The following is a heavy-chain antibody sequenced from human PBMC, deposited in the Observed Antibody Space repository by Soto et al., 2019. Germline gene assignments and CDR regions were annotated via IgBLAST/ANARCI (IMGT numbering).Heavy chain of an antibody. J-gene: IGHJ2*01. CDR3: AIIERSTGTTDWYFDL. CDR2: ISSSSYT. D-gene: IGHD1-7*01. V-gene: IGHV3-11*06. CDR1: GFTFSDYY. Sequence: GGSLRLSCAASGFTFSDYYMSWIRQAPGKGLEWVSYISSSSYTNYADSVKGRFTISRDNAKNSLYLQMNSLRAEDTAVYYCAIIERSTGTTDWYFDLWGRGTLVTVSS.